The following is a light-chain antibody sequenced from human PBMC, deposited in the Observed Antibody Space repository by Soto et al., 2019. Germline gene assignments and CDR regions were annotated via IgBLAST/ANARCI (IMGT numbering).Light chain of an antibody. CDR3: QQYGRSPPFT. CDR1: QSVSGNF. J-gene: IGKJ3*01. V-gene: IGKV3-20*01. CDR2: DAS. Sequence: IVVTQSPGTLSLSPGERATLSCRASQSVSGNFLAWYQQKPGQAPRLLIYDASTRVTGIPDRFSASGSGTDFALTISRLEPEDFAVYYCQQYGRSPPFTFGPGTKVDIK.